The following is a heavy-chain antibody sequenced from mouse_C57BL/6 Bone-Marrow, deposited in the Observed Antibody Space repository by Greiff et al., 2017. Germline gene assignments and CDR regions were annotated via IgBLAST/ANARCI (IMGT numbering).Heavy chain of an antibody. CDR1: GFTFTDYY. J-gene: IGHJ4*01. D-gene: IGHD1-1*01. V-gene: IGHV7-3*01. Sequence: EVKLMESGGGLVQPGGSLSLSCAASGFTFTDYYMSWVRQPPGKALEWLGFIRNKANGYTTEYSASVKGRFTISRDNSQSILYLQMNALRTEDSATYYCARDGIYYCGSSYGAMDYWGQGTSVTVSS. CDR2: IRNKANGYTT. CDR3: ARDGIYYCGSSYGAMDY.